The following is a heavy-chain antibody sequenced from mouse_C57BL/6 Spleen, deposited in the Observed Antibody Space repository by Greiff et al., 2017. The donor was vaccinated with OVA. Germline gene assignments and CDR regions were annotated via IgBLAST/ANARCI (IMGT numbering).Heavy chain of an antibody. CDR3: SLGMYYYGSSYYFDY. Sequence: EVKLMESGGGLVQPGGSMKLSCVASGFTFSNYWMNWVRQSPEKGLEWVAHIRLKSDNYATHYAESVKGRFTISIDVSKRSVNPQMNNLRAEDTEIYSCSLGMYYYGSSYYFDYWGQGTTLTVSS. D-gene: IGHD1-1*01. V-gene: IGHV6-3*01. CDR2: IRLKSDNYAT. J-gene: IGHJ2*01. CDR1: GFTFSNYW.